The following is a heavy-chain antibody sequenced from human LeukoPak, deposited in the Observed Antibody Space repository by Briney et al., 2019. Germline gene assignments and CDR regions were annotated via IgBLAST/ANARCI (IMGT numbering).Heavy chain of an antibody. D-gene: IGHD3-3*01. J-gene: IGHJ4*02. V-gene: IGHV1-69*05. Sequence: GASVKVSCKASGGTFSSYAISWVRQAPGQGLEWMGGIIPIFGTANYAQKFQGRVTMTRDTSISTAYMELSRLRSDDTAVYYCAKEESHITIFGVGTYYFDYWGQGTLVTVSS. CDR2: IIPIFGTA. CDR1: GGTFSSYA. CDR3: AKEESHITIFGVGTYYFDY.